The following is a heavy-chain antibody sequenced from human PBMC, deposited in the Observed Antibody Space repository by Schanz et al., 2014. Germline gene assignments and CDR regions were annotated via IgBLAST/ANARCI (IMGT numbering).Heavy chain of an antibody. CDR2: ISSGGRNI. CDR3: ARVRRRIATPSTPSFRNYYYYAMDV. D-gene: IGHD6-13*01. J-gene: IGHJ6*02. Sequence: EVQLLESGGGLVQPGESLRVSCAASGFTFNSYAMSWVRQAPGKGLEWVSSISSGGRNISYADSLKGRFTISRDNSKNTLHLQVTSLRAEDTSVYFCARVRRRIATPSTPSFRNYYYYAMDVWGQGTTVTVSS. CDR1: GFTFNSYA. V-gene: IGHV3-23*01.